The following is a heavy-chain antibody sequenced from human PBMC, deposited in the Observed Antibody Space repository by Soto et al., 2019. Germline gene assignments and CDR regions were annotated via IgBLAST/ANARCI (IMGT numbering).Heavy chain of an antibody. D-gene: IGHD6-13*01. Sequence: ASVKVSCKASGYTFTSYGISWVRQVPGQGLEWMGWISAYNGNTNYAQKLQGRVTMTTDTSTSTAYMELRSLRSDDTAVYYCARFGVAAAGFYYYYGMDVWGQGTTVTVSS. CDR1: GYTFTSYG. J-gene: IGHJ6*02. CDR2: ISAYNGNT. CDR3: ARFGVAAAGFYYYYGMDV. V-gene: IGHV1-18*01.